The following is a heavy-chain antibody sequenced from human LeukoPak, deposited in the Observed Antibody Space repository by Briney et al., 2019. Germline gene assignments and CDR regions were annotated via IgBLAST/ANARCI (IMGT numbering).Heavy chain of an antibody. J-gene: IGHJ4*02. CDR2: ISPSGDIT. CDR3: AKDDAWLRFGE. V-gene: IGHV3-23*01. Sequence: GGTLRLSCAASGFTFSSYGMSWVRQAPGKGLEWVSAISPSGDITYYADSVKGRFTISRDNSKYTLYLEVISLTAEDTAVYYCAKDDAWLRFGEWSQGTLVAVSS. D-gene: IGHD3-10*01. CDR1: GFTFSSYG.